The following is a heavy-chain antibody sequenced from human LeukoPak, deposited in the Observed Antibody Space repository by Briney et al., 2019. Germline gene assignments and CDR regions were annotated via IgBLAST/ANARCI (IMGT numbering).Heavy chain of an antibody. CDR2: INHSGST. CDR3: ARDLTTVTTLGDTYYYYYMDV. D-gene: IGHD4-17*01. J-gene: IGHJ6*03. Sequence: PSETLSLTCAVYGGSFSGYYWSWIRQPPGKGLEWIGEINHSGSTNYNPSLKSRVTISVDTSKNQFSLKLSSVTAADTAVYYCARDLTTVTTLGDTYYYYYMDVWGKGTTVTVSS. V-gene: IGHV4-34*01. CDR1: GGSFSGYY.